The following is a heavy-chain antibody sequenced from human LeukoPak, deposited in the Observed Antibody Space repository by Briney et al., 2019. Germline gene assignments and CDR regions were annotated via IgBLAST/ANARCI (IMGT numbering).Heavy chain of an antibody. CDR1: GFTVSSNY. D-gene: IGHD5-12*01. Sequence: GGSLRLSCAASGFTVSSNYMSWVRQAPGKGLEWVSVIHSGGSTYYADSVKGRFTISRDNSKNTLYLQMNSLRAEDTAVYYCARDSGYSGLFDPWGQGTLVTVSS. CDR3: ARDSGYSGLFDP. V-gene: IGHV3-53*01. J-gene: IGHJ5*02. CDR2: IHSGGST.